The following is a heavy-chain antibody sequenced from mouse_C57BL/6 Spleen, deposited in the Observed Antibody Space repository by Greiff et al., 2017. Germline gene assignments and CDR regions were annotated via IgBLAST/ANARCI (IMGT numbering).Heavy chain of an antibody. D-gene: IGHD2-3*01. J-gene: IGHJ1*03. CDR3: ARGRDGYSLYWYFDV. CDR1: GYTFTSYW. Sequence: VQLQQPGAELVRPGSSVKLSCKASGYTFTSYWMQWVKQRPGQGLEWIGEIDPSDSYTNYNQKFKGKATLTVDTSSSTAYMQLSSLTSEDSAVYYCARGRDGYSLYWYFDVWGTGTTVTVSS. CDR2: IDPSDSYT. V-gene: IGHV1-50*01.